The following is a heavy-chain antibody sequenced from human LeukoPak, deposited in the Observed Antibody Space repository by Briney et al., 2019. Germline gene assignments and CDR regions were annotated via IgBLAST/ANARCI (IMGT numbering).Heavy chain of an antibody. CDR2: IHTSGST. V-gene: IGHV4-4*07. CDR1: GGSFSSHY. J-gene: IGHJ3*02. CDR3: ARDRTGYIGYEGDPFDI. Sequence: PSETLSLTCIVSGGSFSSHYWSWIRQSAGKGPEWIGRIHTSGSTNYNPSPRSRVTMSVDTSKNQFSLKLTSVTAADTGVYYCARDRTGYIGYEGDPFDIWGQGTMVTVSS. D-gene: IGHD5-12*01.